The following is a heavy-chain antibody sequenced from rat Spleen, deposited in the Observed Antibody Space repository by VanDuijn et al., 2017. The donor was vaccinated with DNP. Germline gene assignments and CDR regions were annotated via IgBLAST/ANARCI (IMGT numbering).Heavy chain of an antibody. Sequence: EVQLVQSGGGLVQPGRSLKLSCAASGFTFSDYYMAWVRQAPTKGLEWVATIGASGDNTYYRDSVKGRFTISRDNAKSTLYLQMNSLRSEDTATYYCTRERSVIHTTGLTPFDYWGQGVMVTVSS. CDR3: TRERSVIHTTGLTPFDY. CDR2: IGASGDNT. V-gene: IGHV5-25*01. D-gene: IGHD1-9*01. J-gene: IGHJ2*01. CDR1: GFTFSDYY.